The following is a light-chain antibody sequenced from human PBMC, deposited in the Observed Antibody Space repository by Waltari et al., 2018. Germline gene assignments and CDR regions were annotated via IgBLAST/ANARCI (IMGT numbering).Light chain of an antibody. J-gene: IGKJ2*01. CDR2: VAS. CDR1: QGIKLY. CDR3: QQVKTYPYT. Sequence: DITLTQSPSSLSASVGDRVTITCRASQGIKLYLAWYQQKLGKAPKLLIYVASTLQSGVPSRVSGSGSGTEFTLTISSLQPEDFATYYCQQVKTYPYTFGQGTKLEIK. V-gene: IGKV1-9*01.